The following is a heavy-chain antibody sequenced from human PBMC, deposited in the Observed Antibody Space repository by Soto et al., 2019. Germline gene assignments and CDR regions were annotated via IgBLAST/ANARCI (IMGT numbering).Heavy chain of an antibody. CDR3: AKVGSGGYYDFWSEIVPGV. J-gene: IGHJ6*02. CDR2: ISGSGGST. V-gene: IGHV3-23*01. Sequence: GGSLRLSCAASGFTFSSYAMSWVRQAPGKGLEWVSAISGSGGSTYYADSVKGRFTISRDNSKNTLYLQMNSLRAEDTAVYYCAKVGSGGYYDFWSEIVPGVWGQGTTVTAP. D-gene: IGHD3-3*01. CDR1: GFTFSSYA.